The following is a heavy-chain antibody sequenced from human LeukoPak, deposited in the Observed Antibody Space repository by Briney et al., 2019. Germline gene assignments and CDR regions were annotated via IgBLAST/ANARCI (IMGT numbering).Heavy chain of an antibody. CDR1: GYSISSGYY. D-gene: IGHD2-2*01. J-gene: IGHJ4*02. CDR2: IYHSGST. CDR3: ARVRGYCSSTICYRYYFDY. Sequence: PSETLSLTCTISGYSISSGYYWGWIRQPPGKGLEWIGTIYHSGSTYYNPSLKSRVTISVDTSKNQFSLKLTSVTAADTAVYYCARVRGYCSSTICYRYYFDYWGQGTLVTVSS. V-gene: IGHV4-38-2*02.